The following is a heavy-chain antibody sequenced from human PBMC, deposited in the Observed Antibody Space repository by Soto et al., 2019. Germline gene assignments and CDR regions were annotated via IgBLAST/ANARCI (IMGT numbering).Heavy chain of an antibody. Sequence: EVQLLESGGGLVQPGGSLRLSCGASGFTFSGYAMSWVRQAPGKGLEWVSIITGSGGITYYADSVKGRFTISRDNSMNTRYLQMNSLRAEDTAVYYCARGDSSGWTYWYFDLWGRGTLATVSS. J-gene: IGHJ2*01. V-gene: IGHV3-23*01. CDR2: ITGSGGIT. CDR1: GFTFSGYA. CDR3: ARGDSSGWTYWYFDL. D-gene: IGHD6-19*01.